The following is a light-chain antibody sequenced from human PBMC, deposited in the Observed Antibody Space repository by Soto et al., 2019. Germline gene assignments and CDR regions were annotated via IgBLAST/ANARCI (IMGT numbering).Light chain of an antibody. Sequence: EIVMTQSPDTLYVSPGEGATLSCRASQSVRTKLAWYQQKAGQAPRLLIYGASTRASGIPDRFSGSKSGTDFTLTIRGLEPEGAAVYYCQQYGSSPITFGQGTRLEIK. CDR2: GAS. CDR3: QQYGSSPIT. J-gene: IGKJ5*01. CDR1: QSVRTK. V-gene: IGKV3-20*01.